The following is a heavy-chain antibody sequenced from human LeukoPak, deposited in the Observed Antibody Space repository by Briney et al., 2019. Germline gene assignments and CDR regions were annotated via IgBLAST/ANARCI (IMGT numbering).Heavy chain of an antibody. D-gene: IGHD2-2*01. CDR3: AIGPGYCSSTSCPLDYYYMDV. V-gene: IGHV4-31*03. CDR2: IYYSGST. J-gene: IGHJ6*03. CDR1: GGSISSGGYY. Sequence: SETLSLTCTVSGGSISSGGYYWSWIRQHPGKGLGWIGYIYYSGSTYYNPSLKSRVTISVDTSKNQFSLKLSSVTAADTAVYYCAIGPGYCSSTSCPLDYYYMDVWGKGTTVTVSS.